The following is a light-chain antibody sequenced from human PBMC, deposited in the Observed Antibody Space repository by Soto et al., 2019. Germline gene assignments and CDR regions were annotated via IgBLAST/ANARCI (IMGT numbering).Light chain of an antibody. CDR3: CPYAGRYTGV. CDR1: SSDVGNYNY. Sequence: QSALTQPRSVSGSPGQSVTISCTGTSSDVGNYNYVSWYQHHPGKAPKLMIYDVTKRPSGVPDRFSGSKSGNTASLTISGLQAEDEADYYCCPYAGRYTGVFGGGTKVTVL. J-gene: IGLJ3*02. CDR2: DVT. V-gene: IGLV2-11*01.